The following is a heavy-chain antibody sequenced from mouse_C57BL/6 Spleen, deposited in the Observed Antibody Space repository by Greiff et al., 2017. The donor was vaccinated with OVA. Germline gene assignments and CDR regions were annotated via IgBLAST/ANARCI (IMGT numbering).Heavy chain of an antibody. D-gene: IGHD1-1*01. V-gene: IGHV14-2*01. CDR1: GFNIKDYY. CDR2: IDPEDGET. CDR3: APHYGSSSGV. Sequence: VQLQQSGAELVKPGASVKLSCTASGFNIKDYYMHWVKPRTEKGLEWIGRIDPEDGETTYAPKFQGKATITADTSSNTAYLQLSSLTSEDTAVYYCAPHYGSSSGVWGTGTTVTFSS. J-gene: IGHJ1*03.